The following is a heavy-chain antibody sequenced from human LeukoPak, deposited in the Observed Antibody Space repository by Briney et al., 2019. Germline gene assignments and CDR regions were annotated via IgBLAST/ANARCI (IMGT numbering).Heavy chain of an antibody. D-gene: IGHD3-22*01. CDR2: IYYSGST. CDR3: ARGPPDYYDSSGYPLDY. V-gene: IGHV4-59*01. CDR1: GGSISSYY. Sequence: SETLSLTCTVSGGSISSYYWSWIRQPPGKGLEWTGYIYYSGSTNYNPSLKSRVTISVDTSKNQFSLKLSSVTAADTAVYYCARGPPDYYDSSGYPLDYWGQGTLVTVSS. J-gene: IGHJ4*02.